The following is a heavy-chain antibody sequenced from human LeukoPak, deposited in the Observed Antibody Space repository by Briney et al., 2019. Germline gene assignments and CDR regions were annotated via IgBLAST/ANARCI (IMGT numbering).Heavy chain of an antibody. V-gene: IGHV3-48*04. J-gene: IGHJ3*02. CDR3: ARDQRRTTYYYDSSGYRHDAFDI. CDR1: GFTFSSYG. CDR2: ISSSSSTI. D-gene: IGHD3-22*01. Sequence: GGSLRLSCAASGFTFSSYGMTWVRQAPGKGLEWVSYISSSSSTIYYADSVKGRFTISRDNAKNSLYLQMNSLRAEDTAVYYCARDQRRTTYYYDSSGYRHDAFDIWGQGTMVTVSS.